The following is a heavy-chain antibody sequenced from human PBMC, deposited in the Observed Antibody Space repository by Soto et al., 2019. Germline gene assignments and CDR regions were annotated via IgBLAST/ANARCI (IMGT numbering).Heavy chain of an antibody. CDR2: INPNSGGT. V-gene: IGHV1-2*04. J-gene: IGHJ6*02. Sequence: ASVKVSCKASGYTFTGYYMHWVRQAPGQGLEWMGWINPNSGGTNYAQKFQGWVTMTRDTSISTAYMELSRLRSDDTAVYYCARVSPWDYCGSGSYRYGMDVWGQGTTVTVSS. CDR1: GYTFTGYY. D-gene: IGHD3-10*01. CDR3: ARVSPWDYCGSGSYRYGMDV.